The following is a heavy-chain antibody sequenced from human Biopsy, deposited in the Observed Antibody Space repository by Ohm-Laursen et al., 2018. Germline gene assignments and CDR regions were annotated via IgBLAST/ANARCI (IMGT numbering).Heavy chain of an antibody. CDR2: IYYSGST. Sequence: GTLSLTCTVSGDSVSSGSFYWTWTRQPPGKGLEWIGYIYYSGSTNYNPSLKSRVTVSVDMPKNQFSLKLSSVTAADTAIYYCARGMRSSGWPYFDSWGQGTLVTVSS. D-gene: IGHD6-19*01. J-gene: IGHJ4*02. CDR3: ARGMRSSGWPYFDS. V-gene: IGHV4-61*01. CDR1: GDSVSSGSFY.